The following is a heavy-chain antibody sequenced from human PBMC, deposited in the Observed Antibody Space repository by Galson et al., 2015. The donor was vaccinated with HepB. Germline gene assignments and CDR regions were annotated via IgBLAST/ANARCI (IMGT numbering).Heavy chain of an antibody. CDR3: AKDHGGPNDY. Sequence: SLRLSCAASGVTLSRYWVHWVRQVPGKGLVWVARINEDGRSRAYADSVRGRSTISRDNAKNMLYLEMNSLRAEDTAVYYCAKDHGGPNDYWGQGTLVTVSS. CDR1: GVTLSRYW. CDR2: INEDGRSR. V-gene: IGHV3-74*01. J-gene: IGHJ4*02. D-gene: IGHD5-24*01.